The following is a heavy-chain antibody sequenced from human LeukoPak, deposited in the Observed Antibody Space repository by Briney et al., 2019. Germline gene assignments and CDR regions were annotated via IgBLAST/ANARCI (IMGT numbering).Heavy chain of an antibody. CDR3: ARRPIAAAGSSGFDY. D-gene: IGHD6-13*01. CDR2: IYPGDSDT. J-gene: IGHJ4*02. CDR1: GYRFTSYW. V-gene: IGHV5-51*01. Sequence: GESLKISCKGSGYRFTSYWIGWVRQMPGKGLEWMGIIYPGDSDTRYSPSFQGQVTISADKSISTAYLQWSSLKASDTAMYYCARRPIAAAGSSGFDYWGQGTLVTVSS.